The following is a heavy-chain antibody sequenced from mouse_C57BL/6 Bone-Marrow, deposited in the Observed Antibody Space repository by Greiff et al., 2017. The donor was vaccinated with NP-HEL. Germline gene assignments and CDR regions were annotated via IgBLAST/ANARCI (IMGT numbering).Heavy chain of an antibody. D-gene: IGHD1-1*02. Sequence: VQLQQPGAELVRPGSSVKLSCKASGYTFTSYWMDWVKQRPGQGLEWIGNIYPSDSETHYNQKFKDKATLTVDKSSSTAYMQLSSLTSEDSAVYYCARRWFLYAMDYWGQGTSVTVSS. CDR3: ARRWFLYAMDY. V-gene: IGHV1-61*01. J-gene: IGHJ4*01. CDR2: IYPSDSET. CDR1: GYTFTSYW.